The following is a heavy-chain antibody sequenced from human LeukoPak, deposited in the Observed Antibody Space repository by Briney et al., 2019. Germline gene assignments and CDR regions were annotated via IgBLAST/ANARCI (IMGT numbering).Heavy chain of an antibody. D-gene: IGHD3-9*01. Sequence: SETLSLTCTVSGYSISSGYYWGWIRQPPGKGLEWIGTIYHSGSTYYNPSLKSRVTISVDRSKNQFSLKLSSVTAADTAVYYCARVSWGPGNYDILTGDYYYMDVWGKGTTVTVSS. J-gene: IGHJ6*03. CDR3: ARVSWGPGNYDILTGDYYYMDV. CDR2: IYHSGST. CDR1: GYSISSGYY. V-gene: IGHV4-38-2*02.